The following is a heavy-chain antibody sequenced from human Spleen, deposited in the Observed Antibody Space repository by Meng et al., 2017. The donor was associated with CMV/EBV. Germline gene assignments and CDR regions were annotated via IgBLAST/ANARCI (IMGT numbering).Heavy chain of an antibody. D-gene: IGHD3-3*01. V-gene: IGHV3-7*01. CDR1: GFTFSNYW. CDR3: AKGRFLEWLLGTSTNYFDY. Sequence: GESLKISCAASGFTFSNYWMSWVRQAPGKGLEWVANIKQDGSEKYYVDSVKGRFTISRDNAKNSVYVQMNSLRAEDTAVYYCAKGRFLEWLLGTSTNYFDYWGQGTLVTVSS. J-gene: IGHJ4*02. CDR2: IKQDGSEK.